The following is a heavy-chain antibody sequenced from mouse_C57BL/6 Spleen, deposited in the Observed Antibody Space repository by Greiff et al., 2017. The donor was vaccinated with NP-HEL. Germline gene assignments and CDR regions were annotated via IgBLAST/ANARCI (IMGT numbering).Heavy chain of an antibody. CDR3: ARDDYDVLFAY. D-gene: IGHD2-4*01. V-gene: IGHV3-6*01. J-gene: IGHJ3*01. CDR1: GYSITSGYY. CDR2: ISYDGSN. Sequence: ESGPGLVKPSQSLSLTCSVTGYSITSGYYWNWIRQFPGNKLEWMGYISYDGSNNYNPSLKNRISITRDTSKNQFFLKLNSVTTEDTATYYCARDDYDVLFAYWGQGTLVTVSA.